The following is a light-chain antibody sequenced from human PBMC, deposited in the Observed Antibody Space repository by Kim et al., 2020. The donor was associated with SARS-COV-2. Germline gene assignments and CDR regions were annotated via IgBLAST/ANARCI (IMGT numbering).Light chain of an antibody. CDR1: AGSVATAYS. Sequence: GTVPPTCGLSAGSVATAYSPSWYHHSPGQAPRTLIYSTNTRSSGVPDRFSGSILGNKAALTITGAQADDESDYYCVLFMGSGINWVFGGGTQLTVL. J-gene: IGLJ3*02. V-gene: IGLV8-61*01. CDR3: VLFMGSGINWV. CDR2: STN.